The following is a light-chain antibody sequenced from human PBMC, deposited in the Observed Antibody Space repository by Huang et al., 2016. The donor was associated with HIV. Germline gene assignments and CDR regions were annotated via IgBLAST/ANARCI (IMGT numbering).Light chain of an antibody. CDR1: QVIGNS. Sequence: DIQMTQSPSYLSAFVGDTVTITCRASQVIGNSLAWYQQKPGRPPKLLIYVASTLQSGVPSRFSGSGSGTDFTLTISNLQTEDVATYYCQKYDSAPRTFGQGTRV. V-gene: IGKV1-27*01. CDR3: QKYDSAPRT. J-gene: IGKJ1*01. CDR2: VAS.